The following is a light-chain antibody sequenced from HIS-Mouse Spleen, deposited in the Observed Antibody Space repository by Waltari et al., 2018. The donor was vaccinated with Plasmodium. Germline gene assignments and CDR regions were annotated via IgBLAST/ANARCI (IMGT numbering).Light chain of an antibody. Sequence: QSALTQPRSVSGSPGQSVTISCTGTSSDVGGYNYVSWYQQHPGKAPKLMIYDVSKRPSGVPDRFSGSSSGAERYLTISSLQSEDEADYYCQTWGTGMGVFGGGTKLTVL. V-gene: IGLV2-11*01. CDR1: SSDVGGYNY. J-gene: IGLJ2*01. CDR3: QTWGTGMGV. CDR2: DVS.